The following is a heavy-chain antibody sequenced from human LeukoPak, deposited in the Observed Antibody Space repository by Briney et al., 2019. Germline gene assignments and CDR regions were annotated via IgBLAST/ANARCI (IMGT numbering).Heavy chain of an antibody. Sequence: GGSLRLSCAASGFTFSSYARHWVRQAPGKGLEWVAVISYDGSNKYYADSVKGRFTISRDNSKNTLYLQMNSLRAEDTAVYYCARDSEAGAFDIWGQGTMVTVSS. CDR1: GFTFSSYA. CDR3: ARDSEAGAFDI. J-gene: IGHJ3*02. V-gene: IGHV3-30-3*01. CDR2: ISYDGSNK. D-gene: IGHD3-10*01.